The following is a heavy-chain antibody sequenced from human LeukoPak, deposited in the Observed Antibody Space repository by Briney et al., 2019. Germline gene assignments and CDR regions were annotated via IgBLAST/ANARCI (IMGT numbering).Heavy chain of an antibody. Sequence: SVKVSCKASGYTFTSYAISWVRQAPGQGLEWMGGIIPIFGTANYAQKFQGRVTITTDESTSTAYMELSSLRSEDTAVYYCARGAGYCSSTSCYTPETFYYYYYMDVWGKGTTVTVSS. CDR2: IIPIFGTA. J-gene: IGHJ6*03. CDR1: GYTFTSYA. D-gene: IGHD2-2*02. V-gene: IGHV1-69*05. CDR3: ARGAGYCSSTSCYTPETFYYYYYMDV.